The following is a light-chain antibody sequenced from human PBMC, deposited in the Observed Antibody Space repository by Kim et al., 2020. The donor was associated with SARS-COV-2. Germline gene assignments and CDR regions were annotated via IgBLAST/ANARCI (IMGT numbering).Light chain of an antibody. J-gene: IGKJ1*01. CDR3: QQRDNWT. Sequence: EIVLTQSPATLSLSPGERATLSCRASQSINRYLAWYQQRPGQAPRLLIFDAYHRATGIPARFSGSGSGTDFTLTISSLEPEDFAVYYCQQRDNWTFGQGTKVDIK. CDR1: QSINRY. V-gene: IGKV3-11*01. CDR2: DAY.